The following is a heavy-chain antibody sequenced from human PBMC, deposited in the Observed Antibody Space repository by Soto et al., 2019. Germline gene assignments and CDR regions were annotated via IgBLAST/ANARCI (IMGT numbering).Heavy chain of an antibody. CDR3: ARDTKTRYYPPNRGNNIDY. CDR2: ISSSSSYI. J-gene: IGHJ4*02. V-gene: IGHV3-21*01. Sequence: EVQLVESGGGLVKPGGSLRLSCAASGFTFSSYSMNWVRQAPGKGLEWVSSISSSSSYIYYADSVKGRFTISRDNAKNSLYLQMHSLRAEDTAVYYCARDTKTRYYPPNRGNNIDYWGQGTLVTVSS. D-gene: IGHD3-10*01. CDR1: GFTFSSYS.